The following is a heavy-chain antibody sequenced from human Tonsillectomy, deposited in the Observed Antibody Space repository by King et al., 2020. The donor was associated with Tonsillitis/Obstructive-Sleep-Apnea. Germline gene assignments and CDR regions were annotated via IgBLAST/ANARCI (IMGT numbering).Heavy chain of an antibody. CDR1: GGSISSSSYY. CDR3: ANNYDAKGAFDI. Sequence: QLQESGPGLVKPSETLSLTCTVSGGSISSSSYYWGWIRQPPGKGLEWIGSIYYSGSTYYNPSLKSRVTISVDTSKKQFSLKLSSVTAADTAVYYCANNYDAKGAFDIWGQGTMVTVSS. CDR2: IYYSGST. J-gene: IGHJ3*02. V-gene: IGHV4-39*01. D-gene: IGHD3-22*01.